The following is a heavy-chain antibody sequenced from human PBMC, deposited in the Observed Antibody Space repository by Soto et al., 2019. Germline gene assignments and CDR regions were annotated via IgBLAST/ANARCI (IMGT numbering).Heavy chain of an antibody. D-gene: IGHD3-22*01. CDR2: MNPNSGNT. V-gene: IGHV1-8*01. J-gene: IGHJ4*02. CDR1: GYTFRDYD. Sequence: QVQLVQSGAEVKKPGASVMVSCEASGYTFRDYDINWVRQASGQGLEWMGWMNPNSGNTAYAQKFRGRVTMTGDTTTNTAYLELSSLTSADTAVYYCTRRARIGKQLWLPFDSWAQGTLVTVSS. CDR3: TRRARIGKQLWLPFDS.